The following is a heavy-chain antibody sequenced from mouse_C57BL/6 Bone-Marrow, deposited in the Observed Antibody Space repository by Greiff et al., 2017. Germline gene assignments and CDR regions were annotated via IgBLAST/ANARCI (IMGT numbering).Heavy chain of an antibody. J-gene: IGHJ2*01. CDR2: IRNKANGYTT. CDR3: ARYIGGGCYFDY. CDR1: GFTFTDYY. V-gene: IGHV7-3*01. D-gene: IGHD1-1*02. Sequence: EVQRVESGGGLVQPGGSLSLSCAASGFTFTDYYMSWVRQPPGKALEWLGFIRNKANGYTTEYSASVKGRFTISRDNSQSILYLQMSALRAEDSATYYCARYIGGGCYFDYWGQGTTLTVSS.